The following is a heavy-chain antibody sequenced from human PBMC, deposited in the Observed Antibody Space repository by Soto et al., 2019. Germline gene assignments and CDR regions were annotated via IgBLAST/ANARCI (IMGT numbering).Heavy chain of an antibody. J-gene: IGHJ4*02. D-gene: IGHD1-1*01. CDR2: VSSSGNS. Sequence: TLSLTCTVSGYSISSAPHYWDWIRQHPGKGLEWIGYVSSSGNSYYSPTLKSRDSMSVDTSKNLFSLKLSSVTAADTAIYYCVRRLTSIYNDIDYWGQGTQVTVSS. CDR1: GYSISSAPHY. CDR3: VRRLTSIYNDIDY. V-gene: IGHV4-31*03.